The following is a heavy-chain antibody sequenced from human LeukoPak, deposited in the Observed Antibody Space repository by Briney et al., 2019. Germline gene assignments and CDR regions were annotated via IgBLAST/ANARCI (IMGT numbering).Heavy chain of an antibody. V-gene: IGHV1-2*02. CDR1: GYTFTGYY. CDR3: ALDYYYGSGSYSD. J-gene: IGHJ4*02. CDR2: INPNSGGT. D-gene: IGHD3-10*01. Sequence: PSVKVSCKASGYTFTGYYMHWVRQAPGQGLEWMGWINPNSGGTNYAQKFQGRVTMTRDTSISTAYMELSRLRSDDTAVYYCALDYYYGSGSYSDWGQGTLVTVSS.